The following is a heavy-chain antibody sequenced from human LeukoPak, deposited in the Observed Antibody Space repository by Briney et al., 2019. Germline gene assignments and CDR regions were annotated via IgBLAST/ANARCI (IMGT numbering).Heavy chain of an antibody. J-gene: IGHJ6*03. Sequence: KPSETLSLTCTVSGDSISSYYWSWIRQPPGKGLEWIGYIYYSGSTNHNPSLKSRVTISVDTSKNQFSLKLSSVTAADTAVYYCARGHYYMDVWGKGTTVTVSS. CDR2: IYYSGST. V-gene: IGHV4-59*01. CDR1: GDSISSYY. CDR3: ARGHYYMDV.